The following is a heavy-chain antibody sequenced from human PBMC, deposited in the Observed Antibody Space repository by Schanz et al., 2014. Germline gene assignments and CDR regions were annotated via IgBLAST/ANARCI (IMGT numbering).Heavy chain of an antibody. D-gene: IGHD3-22*01. J-gene: IGHJ4*02. Sequence: VQLVESGGGMVQPGRSLRLSCAASGFTFSDSWMHWVRQAPGKGLVWVSRTSNDGSFTTFADSVKGRFTISRDNAKNTLYLQMNSLRAEDTAVYYCARYYETSYYPLYYCDYWGQGTLVTVSS. CDR2: TSNDGSFT. CDR1: GFTFSDSW. CDR3: ARYYETSYYPLYYCDY. V-gene: IGHV3-74*02.